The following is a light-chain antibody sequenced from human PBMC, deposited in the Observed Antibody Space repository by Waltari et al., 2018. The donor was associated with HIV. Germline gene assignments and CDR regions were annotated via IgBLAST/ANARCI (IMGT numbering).Light chain of an antibody. CDR2: RDI. V-gene: IGLV1-47*01. Sequence: QSVLTQPPSASGTPGQRVTIPCSGSSANIGVIFVYCYQQLPGPAPKPLIYRDIQRPSGVPDRFSGSKSGTSASLAINGLRSEDEADYYCAAWDDSLSGLYVFGTGTKVTVL. CDR1: SANIGVIF. CDR3: AAWDDSLSGLYV. J-gene: IGLJ1*01.